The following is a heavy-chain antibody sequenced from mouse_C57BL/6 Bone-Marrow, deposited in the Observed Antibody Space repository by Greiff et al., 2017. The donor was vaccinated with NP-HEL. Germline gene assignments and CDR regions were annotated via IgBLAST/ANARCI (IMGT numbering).Heavy chain of an antibody. Sequence: VKLMESGPGLVQPSQSLSITCTVSGFSLTSYGVHWVRQSPGKGLEWLGVIWSGGSTDYNAAFISRLSISKDNSKSQVFFKMNSLQADDTAIYYCARNNSNYFFYAMDYWGQGTSVTVSS. D-gene: IGHD2-5*01. V-gene: IGHV2-2*01. CDR3: ARNNSNYFFYAMDY. J-gene: IGHJ4*01. CDR2: IWSGGST. CDR1: GFSLTSYG.